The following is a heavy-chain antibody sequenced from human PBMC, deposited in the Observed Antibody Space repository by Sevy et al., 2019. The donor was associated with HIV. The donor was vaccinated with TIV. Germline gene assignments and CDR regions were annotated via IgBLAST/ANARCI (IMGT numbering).Heavy chain of an antibody. D-gene: IGHD4-17*01. Sequence: GGSLRLSCAASGFRFSSYEMNWVRQAPGKGLGWVASISNSGTNIYYSDSVRGRFTISRDTAKNSLYLQMNSLRAEDTAVYYCARDLPPSATTVAHFDYWGQGTLVTVSS. CDR2: ISNSGTNI. CDR3: ARDLPPSATTVAHFDY. J-gene: IGHJ4*02. CDR1: GFRFSSYE. V-gene: IGHV3-48*03.